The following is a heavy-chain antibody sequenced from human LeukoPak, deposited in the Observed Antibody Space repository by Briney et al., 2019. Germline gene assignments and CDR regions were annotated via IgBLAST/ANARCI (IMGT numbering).Heavy chain of an antibody. J-gene: IGHJ4*02. CDR3: ATKGPRRGYFDY. V-gene: IGHV4-59*01. CDR2: IYYSGST. Sequence: SETLSLTCTVSGGSISSYYWSWIRQPPGKGLEWIGYIYYSGSTNYNPPLKSRVTISVDTSKNQFSLKLSSVTAADTAVYYCATKGPRRGYFDYRGQGTLVAVSS. CDR1: GGSISSYY.